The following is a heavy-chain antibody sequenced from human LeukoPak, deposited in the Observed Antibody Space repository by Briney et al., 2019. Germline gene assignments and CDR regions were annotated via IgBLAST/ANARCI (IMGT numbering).Heavy chain of an antibody. Sequence: ASLKVSCKASGYTFAGYYMHWVRQAPGQGLEWMGWINPNSGGTNYAQKFQGRVTMTRDTSISTAYMELSRLRSDDTAVYYCARKIARGSFDPWGQGTLVTVSS. CDR3: ARKIARGSFDP. J-gene: IGHJ5*02. CDR1: GYTFAGYY. V-gene: IGHV1-2*02. CDR2: INPNSGGT. D-gene: IGHD3-10*01.